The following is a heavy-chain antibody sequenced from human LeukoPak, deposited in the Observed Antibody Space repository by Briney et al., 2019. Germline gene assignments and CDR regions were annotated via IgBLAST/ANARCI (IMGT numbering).Heavy chain of an antibody. CDR1: GGSISSGFYY. Sequence: PSQTLSLTCTVSGGSISSGFYYWSWIRQPAGKGLEWIGHFYTSGNTKYNPSLKSRVTISVDTSKNQFSLKLSSVTAADMAVYYCARHGGYCSSTSCPSGAFDIWGQGTMVTVSS. J-gene: IGHJ3*02. V-gene: IGHV4-61*09. CDR2: FYTSGNT. D-gene: IGHD2-2*01. CDR3: ARHGGYCSSTSCPSGAFDI.